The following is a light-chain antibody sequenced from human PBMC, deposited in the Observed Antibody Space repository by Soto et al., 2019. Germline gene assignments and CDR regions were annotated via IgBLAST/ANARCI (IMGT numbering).Light chain of an antibody. J-gene: IGLJ1*01. CDR2: EVS. CDR3: SSYTTTSTPCV. V-gene: IGLV2-14*01. CDR1: SSDVGGYNY. Sequence: HSVLTQPASVSGSPGQSISISCTGTSSDVGGYNYVSWYQQHPGKAPKLIIYEVSHRPSGASNHFSGYKSGNTASLTISGLQAEDEADYYCSSYTTTSTPCVFGPGTKVTV.